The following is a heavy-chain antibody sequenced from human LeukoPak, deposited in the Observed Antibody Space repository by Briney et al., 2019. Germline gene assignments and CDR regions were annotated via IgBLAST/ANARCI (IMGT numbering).Heavy chain of an antibody. Sequence: GASLRLSCTASGFTFSDFSMNWVRQAPGKGLEWISYIRSNSGAISYADFVKGRYTTSRDNAKNSLYLQMNSLRAEDTAVYYCARIRGGWFLDSWGQGTLVTVSS. CDR2: IRSNSGAI. J-gene: IGHJ4*02. D-gene: IGHD6-19*01. V-gene: IGHV3-48*04. CDR3: ARIRGGWFLDS. CDR1: GFTFSDFS.